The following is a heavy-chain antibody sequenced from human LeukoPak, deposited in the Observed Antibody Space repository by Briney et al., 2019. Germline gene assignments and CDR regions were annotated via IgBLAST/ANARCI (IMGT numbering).Heavy chain of an antibody. J-gene: IGHJ4*02. D-gene: IGHD2-8*01. CDR2: IYYSGRT. V-gene: IGHV4-30-4*08. Sequence: SETLSLTCAVYGGSFSGYYWSWIRQPPGKGLEWIGYIYYSGRTYYNPSLKSRLAISLDTSKNQFSLNLTSVTAADTAVYYCARNVRRRVANNYFDCLGQGTLVTVSP. CDR1: GGSFSGYY. CDR3: ARNVRRRVANNYFDC.